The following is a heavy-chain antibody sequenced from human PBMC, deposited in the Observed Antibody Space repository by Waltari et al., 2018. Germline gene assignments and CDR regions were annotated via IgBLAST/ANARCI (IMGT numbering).Heavy chain of an antibody. CDR1: GGSFRGYY. CDR2: INHSGST. Sequence: QVQLQQWGAGLLSPSETLSLTCAVSGGSFRGYYWTCIRQPPGKGLGWIGEINHSGSTNYNPSLKSRVTISIDTPRNQFSLKLSSVTAADTAVYYCARGRGYSVVVRGVDTGFCWFDPWGQGTLVTVSS. CDR3: ARGRGYSVVVRGVDTGFCWFDP. D-gene: IGHD3-10*01. J-gene: IGHJ5*02. V-gene: IGHV4-34*01.